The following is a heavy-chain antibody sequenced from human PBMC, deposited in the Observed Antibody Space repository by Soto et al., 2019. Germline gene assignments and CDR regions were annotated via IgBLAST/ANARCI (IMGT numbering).Heavy chain of an antibody. CDR2: IYYSGST. J-gene: IGHJ4*02. D-gene: IGHD3-3*01. Sequence: SETLSLTCTVSGGSISSSSYYWGWIRQPPGKGLEWIGSIYYSGSTYYNPSLKSRVTISVDTSKNQFSLKLSSVTAADTAVYYCARQQFARFLEWLFPHIDYWGQGTLVTVSS. V-gene: IGHV4-39*01. CDR3: ARQQFARFLEWLFPHIDY. CDR1: GGSISSSSYY.